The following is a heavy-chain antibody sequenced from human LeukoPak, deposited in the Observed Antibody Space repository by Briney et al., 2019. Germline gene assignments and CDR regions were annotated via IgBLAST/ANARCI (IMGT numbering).Heavy chain of an antibody. J-gene: IGHJ4*02. V-gene: IGHV4-34*01. Sequence: SETLSLTCAVYGGSFSGYYWSWIRQPPGKGLEWIGEINHSGSTNYNPSLKSRVTISVDTSKNQFSLKLSSVTAADTAVYYCARNNHDSSGYPHWGRGTLVTVSS. CDR1: GGSFSGYY. CDR2: INHSGST. D-gene: IGHD3-22*01. CDR3: ARNNHDSSGYPH.